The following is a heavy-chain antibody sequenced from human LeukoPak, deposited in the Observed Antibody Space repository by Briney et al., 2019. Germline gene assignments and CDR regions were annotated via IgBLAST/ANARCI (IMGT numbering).Heavy chain of an antibody. V-gene: IGHV3-23*01. D-gene: IGHD4-23*01. CDR3: AKDILRWSFDY. CDR1: GFTFSSYA. J-gene: IGHJ4*02. Sequence: PGGSLRLSCAASGFTFSSYAMCWVRQAPGKGLEWVSGIGGDSRTHYADSVEGRFTISRDSSKNMLYLQMNNLRAEDTAIYYCAKDILRWSFDYWGQGTLVTVSS. CDR2: IGGDSRT.